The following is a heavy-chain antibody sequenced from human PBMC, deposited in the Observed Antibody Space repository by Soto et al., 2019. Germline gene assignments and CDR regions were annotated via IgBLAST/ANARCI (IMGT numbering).Heavy chain of an antibody. J-gene: IGHJ4*02. CDR3: ARGSSNWAYYFAL. CDR2: ITSSGTTV. V-gene: IGHV3-48*02. D-gene: IGHD6-13*01. Sequence: EVHLVESGGGLVQPGGSLRLSCAASGFTFSSYSLNWVRQAPGKGLEWVSYITSSGTTVYYADSVRGRFTISRDNAKNSLYLQMNSLRDDDTAVYYCARGSSNWAYYFALWGQGTLVPVSS. CDR1: GFTFSSYS.